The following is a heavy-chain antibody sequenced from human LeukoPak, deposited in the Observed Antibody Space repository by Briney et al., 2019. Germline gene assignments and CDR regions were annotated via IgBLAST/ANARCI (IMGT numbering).Heavy chain of an antibody. CDR2: ISSSSSYT. CDR3: AREGGGSCKD. J-gene: IGHJ4*02. Sequence: PGGSLRLSCAASGFTFSDYYVSWIRQAPGKGLEWVSYISSSSSYTNYADSVKGRFTISRDNAKNSLYLQMNSLRDEDTAVYYCAREGGGSCKDWGQGTLVTVSS. V-gene: IGHV3-11*06. CDR1: GFTFSDYY. D-gene: IGHD2-15*01.